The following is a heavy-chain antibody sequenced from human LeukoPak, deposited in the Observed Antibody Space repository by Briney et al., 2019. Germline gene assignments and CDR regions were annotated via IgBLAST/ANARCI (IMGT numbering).Heavy chain of an antibody. CDR3: AKGPATPGYLDY. CDR2: ISGGGDTI. D-gene: IGHD1-14*01. CDR1: GFTFSSYA. V-gene: IGHV3-23*01. Sequence: GGSLRLSCAASGFTFSSYAMNWARQAPGKGLEWVSAISGGGDTIYYTDSVKGRFTISRDNSKNTLYLQMNSLRVDDTAVYYCAKGPATPGYLDYWGQGTLVTVST. J-gene: IGHJ4*02.